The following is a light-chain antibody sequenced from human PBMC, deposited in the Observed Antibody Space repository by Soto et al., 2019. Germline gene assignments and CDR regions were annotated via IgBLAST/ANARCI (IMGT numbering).Light chain of an antibody. CDR1: QSLLHSNGYNF. J-gene: IGKJ4*01. Sequence: DIVMTQSPLSLPVTPGEAASIYCRSSQSLLHSNGYNFLDWYLQKPGQSPQLLIFLGSNRASGVPDRFSGSGSGTDFTLKISRVEAEDVGTYYCMQALQTPRTFGGGTKVEIK. CDR3: MQALQTPRT. V-gene: IGKV2-28*01. CDR2: LGS.